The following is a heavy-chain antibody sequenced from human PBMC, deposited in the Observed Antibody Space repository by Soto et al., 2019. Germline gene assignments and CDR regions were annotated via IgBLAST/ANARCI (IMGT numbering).Heavy chain of an antibody. V-gene: IGHV1-2*04. CDR2: INPNSGDT. D-gene: IGHD3-10*01. Sequence: ASVKVSCKASGYTFPGYYMHWVRQAPGQGLEWMGWINPNSGDTNYAQKFQGWVTMTRDTSISTAYMELSRLRSDDTAVYYCAREGRTGSGSYGLDYYYYYMDVWGKGTTVTVSS. J-gene: IGHJ6*03. CDR3: AREGRTGSGSYGLDYYYYYMDV. CDR1: GYTFPGYY.